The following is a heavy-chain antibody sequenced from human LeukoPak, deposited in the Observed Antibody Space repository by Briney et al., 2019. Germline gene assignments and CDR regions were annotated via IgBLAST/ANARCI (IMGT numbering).Heavy chain of an antibody. D-gene: IGHD1-26*01. Sequence: DPGGSLRLSCAASGFTFSSNWMHWVRQAPGKGLVWVSRIKGDGSSTSYADSVKGRFTISRDNAKNTLFLQMNSLRAEDTAVYYCVRDGVGAPPFDYWGQGALVTVSS. CDR1: GFTFSSNW. J-gene: IGHJ4*02. CDR3: VRDGVGAPPFDY. V-gene: IGHV3-74*01. CDR2: IKGDGSST.